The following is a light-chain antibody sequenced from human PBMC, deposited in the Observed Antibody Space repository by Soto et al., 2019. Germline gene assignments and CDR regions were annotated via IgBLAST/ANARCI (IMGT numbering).Light chain of an antibody. Sequence: QYALTQPASVSGSPGQSITISCTGTSSDVGGYNYVSWYQQHPGKAPKLMIYEVSNRPSGVSNRFSGSKSGNTASRTISGLQAEDEADYYCSSYTSSSTPVVFGGGTKVTVL. CDR1: SSDVGGYNY. CDR2: EVS. V-gene: IGLV2-14*01. J-gene: IGLJ2*01. CDR3: SSYTSSSTPVV.